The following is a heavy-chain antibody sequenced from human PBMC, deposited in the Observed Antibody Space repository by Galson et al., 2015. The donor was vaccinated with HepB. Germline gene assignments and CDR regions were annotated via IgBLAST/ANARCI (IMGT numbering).Heavy chain of an antibody. CDR2: IDPSDSYT. CDR1: GYSFTSYW. V-gene: IGHV5-10-1*01. Sequence: QSGAEVKKPGESLRISCTGSGYSFTSYWISWVRQMPGKSLEWMGRIDPSDSYTNYSPSFQGHVTISADKSISTAYLQWISLKASDTAMYYCARFPTAGYCSSTSCYLSYGMDVWGQGTTVTVSS. D-gene: IGHD2-2*01. J-gene: IGHJ6*02. CDR3: ARFPTAGYCSSTSCYLSYGMDV.